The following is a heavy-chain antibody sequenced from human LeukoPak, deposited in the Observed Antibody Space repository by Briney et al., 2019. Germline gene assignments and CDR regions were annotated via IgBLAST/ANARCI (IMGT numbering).Heavy chain of an antibody. CDR1: GFTFGNHA. D-gene: IGHD5-18*01. CDR2: ISPPGGTT. Sequence: GGSLRLSCAASGFTFGNHAMSWFRQAPGKGLEWVSAISPPGGTTYFADSVKGRFTISRDNSKNTLYLQMNSLRAGDTAIYYCAREYSYGYDDWFDPWGQGTLVTVSS. J-gene: IGHJ5*02. CDR3: AREYSYGYDDWFDP. V-gene: IGHV3-23*01.